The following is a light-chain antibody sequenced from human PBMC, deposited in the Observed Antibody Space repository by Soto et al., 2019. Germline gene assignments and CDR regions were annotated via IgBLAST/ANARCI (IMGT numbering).Light chain of an antibody. V-gene: IGLV4-69*01. CDR2: LNSDGSH. CDR1: SGHSNYA. Sequence: QSVLTQSPSASASLGASVKLTCTLSSGHSNYAIAWHQQQSEKGPRYLMKLNSDGSHSKGDGIPDRFSGSSSGAERYLTISSLQSEEEADYCCQTWGSGIVVFGGGTKLTVL. CDR3: QTWGSGIVV. J-gene: IGLJ2*01.